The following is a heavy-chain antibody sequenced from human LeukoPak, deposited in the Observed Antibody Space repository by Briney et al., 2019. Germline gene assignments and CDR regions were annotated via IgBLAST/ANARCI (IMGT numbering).Heavy chain of an antibody. CDR3: ARESEYRDSIGDYFYYMGV. Sequence: GGSLRLSCAASGFTFSFYSMSWVRQAPGEGLEWVANIKQDGSEKYYVDSVKGRFTISRDNAKNSLYLQMSSLRVEETAVYYCARESEYRDSIGDYFYYMGVWGEGTTVTVSS. CDR1: GFTFSFYS. CDR2: IKQDGSEK. D-gene: IGHD3-22*01. J-gene: IGHJ6*03. V-gene: IGHV3-7*01.